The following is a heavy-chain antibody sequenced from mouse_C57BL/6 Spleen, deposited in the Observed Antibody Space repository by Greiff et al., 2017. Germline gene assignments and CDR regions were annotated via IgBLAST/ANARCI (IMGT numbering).Heavy chain of an antibody. CDR1: GYTFTDYY. J-gene: IGHJ1*03. CDR3: ARRYYGSGYFDV. Sequence: VQLQQSGPELVKPGASVKISCKASGYTFTDYYMNWVKQSHGKSLEWIGDINPNNGGTSYNQKFKGKATLTVDKSSSTAYMELRSLTSEDSAVYYWARRYYGSGYFDVWGTGTTVTVSS. V-gene: IGHV1-26*01. D-gene: IGHD1-1*01. CDR2: INPNNGGT.